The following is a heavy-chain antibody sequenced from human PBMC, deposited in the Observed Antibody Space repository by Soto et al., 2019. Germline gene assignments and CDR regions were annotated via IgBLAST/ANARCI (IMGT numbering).Heavy chain of an antibody. V-gene: IGHV3-15*01. D-gene: IGHD4-17*01. Sequence: EVQLVESGGGLVKPGGSLRLSCAASGFTFSNAWMSWVRQAPGKGLEWVGRIKSKTDGGTTDYAAPVKGRFTISRDDSKNTLYLQMNSLKTEDTAVYYCTTLYGGKFYFDYWCQGTLVTVSS. CDR1: GFTFSNAW. CDR2: IKSKTDGGTT. J-gene: IGHJ4*02. CDR3: TTLYGGKFYFDY.